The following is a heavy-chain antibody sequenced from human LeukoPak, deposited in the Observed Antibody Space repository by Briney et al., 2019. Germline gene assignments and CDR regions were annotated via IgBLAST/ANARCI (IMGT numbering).Heavy chain of an antibody. J-gene: IGHJ3*02. CDR3: ARTKDFGDFERRAFDI. CDR1: GYTFTSYY. D-gene: IGHD4-17*01. Sequence: AASVKVSCKASGYTFTSYYMHWVRQAPGQGLEWMGIINPSGGSTSYAQKFQGRVTMTRDTSTSTVYMELSSLRSEDTAVYYCARTKDFGDFERRAFDIWGQGTVVTVSS. CDR2: INPSGGST. V-gene: IGHV1-46*01.